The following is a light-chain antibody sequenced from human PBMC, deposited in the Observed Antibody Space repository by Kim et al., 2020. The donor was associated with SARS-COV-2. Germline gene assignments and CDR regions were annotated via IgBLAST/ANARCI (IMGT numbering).Light chain of an antibody. V-gene: IGKV3-20*01. CDR2: GTS. Sequence: DIVLTQSPGTLSLSPGGRATLSCRASQSVSSRFLAWYQQKPGQAPRPLIYGTSSRATGIPDRFSGTGSGTDFTLTISRLEPEDFAVYYCQLYVSSPPRVTFGGGTKVDIK. CDR1: QSVSSRF. CDR3: QLYVSSPPRVT. J-gene: IGKJ4*01.